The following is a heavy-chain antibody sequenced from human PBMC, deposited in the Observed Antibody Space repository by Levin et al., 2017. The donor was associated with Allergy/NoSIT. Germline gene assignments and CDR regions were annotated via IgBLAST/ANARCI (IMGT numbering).Heavy chain of an antibody. J-gene: IGHJ6*03. D-gene: IGHD5-18*01. CDR3: ARGPPKYSYGPRKYYYYMDV. V-gene: IGHV4-34*01. CDR1: GGSFSGYY. Sequence: SQTLSLTCAVYGGSFSGYYWSWIRQPPGKGLEWIGEINHSGSTNYNPSLKSRVTISVDTSKNQFSLKLSSVTAADTAVYYCARGPPKYSYGPRKYYYYMDVWGKGTTVTVSS. CDR2: INHSGST.